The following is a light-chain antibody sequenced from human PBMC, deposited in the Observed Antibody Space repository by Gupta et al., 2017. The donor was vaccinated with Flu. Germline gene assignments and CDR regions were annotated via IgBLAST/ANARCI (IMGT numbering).Light chain of an antibody. CDR2: DAS. CDR1: QSVNRH. Sequence: IVFTRSPATLSVSPGERATLSCRASQSVNRHLACYQQKPGRPPRPLIYDASNRATGIPARSSGPAHGIELTLTIRTPKPVDLPIYYFQRVSDWAAPTF. V-gene: IGKV3-11*01. CDR3: QRVSDWAAPT. J-gene: IGKJ5*01.